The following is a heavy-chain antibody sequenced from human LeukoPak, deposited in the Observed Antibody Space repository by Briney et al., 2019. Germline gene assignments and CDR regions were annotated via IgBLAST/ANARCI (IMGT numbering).Heavy chain of an antibody. Sequence: PGGSLRLSCAASGITFSRFSMNWVRQAPGKGLEWVSSISSSSSNIDYADSVKGRFTISRDNAKNSLYLQMNSLRAEDTAVYYCASQAGYSSGWPFDYWGQGTLVTVSS. D-gene: IGHD6-19*01. J-gene: IGHJ4*02. CDR1: GITFSRFS. V-gene: IGHV3-21*01. CDR3: ASQAGYSSGWPFDY. CDR2: ISSSSSNI.